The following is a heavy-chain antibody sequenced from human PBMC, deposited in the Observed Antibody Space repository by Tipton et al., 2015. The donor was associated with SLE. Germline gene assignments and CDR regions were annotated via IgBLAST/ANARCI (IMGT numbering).Heavy chain of an antibody. D-gene: IGHD7-27*01. CDR1: GGSLSGYY. CDR3: ARGGDDAFDI. V-gene: IGHV4-34*01. J-gene: IGHJ3*02. CDR2: INHSGST. Sequence: TLSLTCAVYGGSLSGYYWSWIRQPPGKGLEWIGEINHSGSTNYNPSLKSRVTISVDTSKNQFSLKLSSVTAADTAVYYCARGGDDAFDIWGQGTMVTVSS.